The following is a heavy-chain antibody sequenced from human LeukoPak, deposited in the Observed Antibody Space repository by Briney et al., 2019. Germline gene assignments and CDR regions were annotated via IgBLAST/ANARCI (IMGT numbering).Heavy chain of an antibody. CDR2: IIPIFGTA. D-gene: IGHD3-22*01. Sequence: ASVKVSCKVSGYTLTELSMHWVRQAPGKGLEWMGGIIPIFGTANYAQKFQGRVTITADESTSTAYMELSSLRSEDTAVYYCARAHYYYDSSGHYYYGMDVWGQGTTVTVSS. CDR3: ARAHYYYDSSGHYYYGMDV. J-gene: IGHJ6*02. CDR1: GYTLTELS. V-gene: IGHV1-69*13.